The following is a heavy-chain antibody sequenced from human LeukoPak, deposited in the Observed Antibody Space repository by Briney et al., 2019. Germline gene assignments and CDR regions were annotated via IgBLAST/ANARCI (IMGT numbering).Heavy chain of an antibody. CDR1: GGTFSSYA. Sequence: SVKVSCKASGGTFSSYAISWVRQAPGQGLEWMGGIIPIFGTANYAQKFQGRVTITADESTSTAYMELSSLRSEDTAVYYCARDPHCGGDCPQFDYWGQGTLVTVSS. D-gene: IGHD2-21*02. J-gene: IGHJ4*02. CDR3: ARDPHCGGDCPQFDY. V-gene: IGHV1-69*13. CDR2: IIPIFGTA.